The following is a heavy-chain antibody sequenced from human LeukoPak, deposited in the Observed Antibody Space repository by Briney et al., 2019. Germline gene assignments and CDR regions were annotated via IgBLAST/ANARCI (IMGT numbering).Heavy chain of an antibody. J-gene: IGHJ6*02. CDR1: GGSISSGDYY. CDR2: IYYSGST. V-gene: IGHV4-30-4*01. Sequence: PSETLSLTCTVSGGSISSGDYYWSWIRQPPGKGLEWIGYIYYSGSTYYNPSLKGRVTISVDTSKNQFSLKLSSVTAADTAVYYCARETDYYYYGMDVWGQGTTVTVSS. CDR3: ARETDYYYYGMDV.